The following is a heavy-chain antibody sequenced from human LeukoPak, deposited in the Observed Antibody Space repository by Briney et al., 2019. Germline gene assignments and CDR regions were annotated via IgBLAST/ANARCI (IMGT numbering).Heavy chain of an antibody. D-gene: IGHD4-17*01. Sequence: GGSLRLSCAASGFTFSSYALHWGRQAPGKGPGWLAVISYDGSNKYYADSVKGRFTISRDNSKNTLYLQMNSLRAEDTAVYYCARDDLDDYGDYNPDYWGQGTLVTVSS. J-gene: IGHJ4*02. CDR1: GFTFSSYA. CDR3: ARDDLDDYGDYNPDY. CDR2: ISYDGSNK. V-gene: IGHV3-30-3*01.